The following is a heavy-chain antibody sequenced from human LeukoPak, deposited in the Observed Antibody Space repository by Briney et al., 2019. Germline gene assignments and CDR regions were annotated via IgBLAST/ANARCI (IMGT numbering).Heavy chain of an antibody. Sequence: SETLSLTCTVSGGSIGGYYWSWIRQPPGKGLEWIGFIYYSGSTNYNPSLKSRVTISVDTSKNQFSLKLNSVTAADTAVYYCASSAWQYYFNYWGQGTLVTVSS. CDR3: ASSAWQYYFNY. J-gene: IGHJ4*02. D-gene: IGHD6-19*01. CDR2: IYYSGST. CDR1: GGSIGGYY. V-gene: IGHV4-59*01.